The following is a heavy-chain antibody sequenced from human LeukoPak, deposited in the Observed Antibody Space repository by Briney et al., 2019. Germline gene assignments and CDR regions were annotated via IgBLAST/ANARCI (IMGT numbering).Heavy chain of an antibody. Sequence: SETLSLTCAVYGGSFSGYYWSWIRQPPGKGLEWIGEINHSGSTNYNTSLKSRVTISVDTSKNQFSLKLSSVTAADTAVYYCARVEYQLTYGGVYYYYGMDVWGQGTTVTVSS. V-gene: IGHV4-34*01. CDR1: GGSFSGYY. J-gene: IGHJ6*02. CDR3: ARVEYQLTYGGVYYYYGMDV. CDR2: INHSGST. D-gene: IGHD2-2*01.